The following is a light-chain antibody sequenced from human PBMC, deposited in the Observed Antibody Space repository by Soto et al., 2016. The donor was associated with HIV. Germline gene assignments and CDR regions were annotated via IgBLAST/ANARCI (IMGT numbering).Light chain of an antibody. CDR3: QTWDSNTEGVV. V-gene: IGLV3-1*01. J-gene: IGLJ2*01. Sequence: SYDLTQPPSVSVSPGQTATLTCSGDKLGDRYVCWYQQKPDQSPMMVIYEDTKRPSGIPERFSDSNSGNTATLTINGTQAMDEADYYCQTWDSNTEGVVFGGGTKLTVL. CDR2: EDT. CDR1: KLGDRY.